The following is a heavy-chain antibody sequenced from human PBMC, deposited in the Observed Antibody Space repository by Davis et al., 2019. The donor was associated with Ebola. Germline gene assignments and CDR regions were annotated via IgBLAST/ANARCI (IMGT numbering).Heavy chain of an antibody. CDR2: ISYDGSNK. CDR1: GFTFSSYA. V-gene: IGHV3-30-3*01. CDR3: ARPDTWLSDYYYYGMDV. J-gene: IGHJ6*02. D-gene: IGHD3-22*01. Sequence: SLKLSCAASGFTFSSYAMHWVRQAPGKGLEWVAVISYDGSNKYYADSVKGRFTISRDNSKNTLYLQMNSLRAEDTAVYYCARPDTWLSDYYYYGMDVWGQGTTVTVSS.